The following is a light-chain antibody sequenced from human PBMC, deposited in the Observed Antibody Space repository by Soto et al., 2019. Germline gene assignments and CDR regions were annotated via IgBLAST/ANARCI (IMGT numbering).Light chain of an antibody. CDR1: QPISTW. J-gene: IGKJ5*01. V-gene: IGKV1-5*01. CDR2: HAS. Sequence: DIVMTQSPSTLSASVGDRVTITCRASQPISTWLAWYQQRPGKAPNLLIYHASSLESGVPSRFSGSGSGTEFTLSTSSLQPEDIATYYCQQYDSLPITFGQGTRLEIK. CDR3: QQYDSLPIT.